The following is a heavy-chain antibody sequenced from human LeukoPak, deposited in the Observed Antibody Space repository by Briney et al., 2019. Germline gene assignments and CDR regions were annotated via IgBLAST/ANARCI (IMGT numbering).Heavy chain of an antibody. CDR2: ISSSISTI. J-gene: IGHJ2*01. CDR3: ARAPQPGYFDL. V-gene: IGHV3-48*01. CDR1: GFTFTSYS. Sequence: HPGGSLRLSCAASGFTFTSYSMNWVRQAPGKGLEWVSYISSSISTIYYADSVKGRFTISRDNAKNSLYLQMNSLRAEDTAVYYCARAPQPGYFDLWGRGTLVTVSS.